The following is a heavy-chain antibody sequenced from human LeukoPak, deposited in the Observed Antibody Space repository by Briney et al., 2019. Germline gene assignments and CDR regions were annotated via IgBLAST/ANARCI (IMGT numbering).Heavy chain of an antibody. J-gene: IGHJ6*04. CDR3: ARGIRFLEWLPTMDV. Sequence: ASVKVSCKASGYTFTCYYMHWVRQAPGQGLEWMGWINPNSGGTNYAQKFQGRVTMTRDTSISTAYMELSRLRSDDTAVYYCARGIRFLEWLPTMDVWGKGTTVTVSS. D-gene: IGHD3-3*01. CDR2: INPNSGGT. V-gene: IGHV1-2*02. CDR1: GYTFTCYY.